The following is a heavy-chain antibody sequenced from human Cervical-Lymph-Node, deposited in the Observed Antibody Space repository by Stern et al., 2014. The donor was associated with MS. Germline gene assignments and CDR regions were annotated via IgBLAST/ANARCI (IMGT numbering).Heavy chain of an antibody. J-gene: IGHJ4*02. CDR3: ARVKSGDYFDY. CDR2: IHHSGNT. V-gene: IGHV4-4*02. CDR1: GDSITSSNW. D-gene: IGHD4-17*01. Sequence: VQLVESGPGLVKPSGTLSLTCAVSGDSITSSNWWSWVRQSPGQGREWMGEIHHSGNTYYNPSLKSRVTISVDKSKNQFSLKVSSVTAADTAVYYCARVKSGDYFDYWGQGTLVTVSS.